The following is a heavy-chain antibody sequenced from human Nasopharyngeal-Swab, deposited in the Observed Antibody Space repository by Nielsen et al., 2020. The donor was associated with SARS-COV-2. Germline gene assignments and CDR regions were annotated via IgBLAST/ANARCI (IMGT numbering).Heavy chain of an antibody. CDR3: VKHQGSSSDQ. J-gene: IGHJ4*02. CDR1: GFTFSSSW. V-gene: IGHV3-74*01. CDR2: VNEDGSRT. Sequence: GESLKISCAASGFTFSSSWMHWVRQAPGKGLVWVSRVNEDGSRTDYADSVRGRFTISRDNAKNNLYLQMNSLRVEDTAVYYCVKHQGSSSDQWGQGTLVTVSS.